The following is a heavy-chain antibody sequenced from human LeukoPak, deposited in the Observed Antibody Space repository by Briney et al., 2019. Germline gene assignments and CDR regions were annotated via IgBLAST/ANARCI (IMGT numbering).Heavy chain of an antibody. Sequence: ASVKVSCKASGYTFTGYYMHWVRQAPGQGLEWMGWINPNSGGTNYAQKFQGRVTMTRDTSISTAYMELSRLRSDDTAVYYCARDIFGALLHFWFDPWGQGTLVTVSS. CDR3: ARDIFGALLHFWFDP. V-gene: IGHV1-2*02. CDR2: INPNSGGT. D-gene: IGHD3-10*02. J-gene: IGHJ5*02. CDR1: GYTFTGYY.